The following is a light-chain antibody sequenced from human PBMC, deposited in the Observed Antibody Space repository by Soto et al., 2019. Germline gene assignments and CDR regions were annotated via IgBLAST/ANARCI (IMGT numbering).Light chain of an antibody. V-gene: IGLV2-14*03. J-gene: IGLJ2*01. Sequence: QSALTQPASVSGSPGQSITISCTGTSGDIGTYNTVSWYQHHPGKAPKLLIFDVSYRPSGVSDRFSGSKSGNTASLTISGLQAEDDTHYYGTSFTGRATLLVFGGATKFTVL. CDR1: SGDIGTYNT. CDR3: TSFTGRATLLV. CDR2: DVS.